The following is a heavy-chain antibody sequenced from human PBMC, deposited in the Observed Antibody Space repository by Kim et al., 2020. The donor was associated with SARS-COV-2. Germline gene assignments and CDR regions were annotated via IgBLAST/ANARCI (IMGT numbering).Heavy chain of an antibody. D-gene: IGHD1-1*01. J-gene: IGHJ5*02. CDR2: IRWNSGSI. Sequence: GGSLRLSCAASGFTFDDYAMHWVRQAPGKGLEWVSGIRWNSGSIGYADSVKGRFTISRDNAKNSLYLQMNRLRAEDTALYYCAKGPSWLERGRWFDPWGQGTLVTVSS. CDR3: AKGPSWLERGRWFDP. CDR1: GFTFDDYA. V-gene: IGHV3-9*01.